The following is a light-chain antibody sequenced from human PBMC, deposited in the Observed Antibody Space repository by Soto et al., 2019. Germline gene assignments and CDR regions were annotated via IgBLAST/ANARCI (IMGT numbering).Light chain of an antibody. CDR3: QQYNKWPPIT. J-gene: IGKJ5*01. CDR1: QSVSSN. V-gene: IGKV3-15*01. Sequence: EIVMTQSPATLSVSPGERATLSCRASQSVSSNLAWYQQKPGQAPRLLIYGASTRATGIPARFSGSGSGTELTLTISSLQSEDFAVYYCQQYNKWPPITFGQGTRREIK. CDR2: GAS.